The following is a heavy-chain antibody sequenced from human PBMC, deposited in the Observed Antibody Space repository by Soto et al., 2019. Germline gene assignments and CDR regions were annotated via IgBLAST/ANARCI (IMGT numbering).Heavy chain of an antibody. CDR3: ARVTKVVPSATSDALDI. CDR2: IKNRPNSYTI. J-gene: IGHJ3*02. D-gene: IGHD2-2*01. CDR1: GFTFSDHY. Sequence: HPGGSLRLSCAASGFTFSDHYMDWVREVPGKGLEWVGRIKNRPNSYTIEYAVSVKGRITISRDDSKNSLFLQMSSLKTEDTAVYYCARVTKVVPSATSDALDIWGQGTMVTVSS. V-gene: IGHV3-72*01.